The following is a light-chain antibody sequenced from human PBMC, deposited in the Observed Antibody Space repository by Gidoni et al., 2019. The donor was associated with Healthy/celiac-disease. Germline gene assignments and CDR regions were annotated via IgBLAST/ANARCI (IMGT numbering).Light chain of an antibody. Sequence: DIVMTQSSDSLAVSLGERATINCKSSQSVFYSSNNKNYLAWYQQKSGQPPKLLIYWASTRESGVPDRFSGSGSGTDFTLTISSLQAEDVAVYYCQQYYSTPLTFGGGTKVEIK. CDR3: QQYYSTPLT. CDR2: WAS. V-gene: IGKV4-1*01. J-gene: IGKJ4*01. CDR1: QSVFYSSNNKNY.